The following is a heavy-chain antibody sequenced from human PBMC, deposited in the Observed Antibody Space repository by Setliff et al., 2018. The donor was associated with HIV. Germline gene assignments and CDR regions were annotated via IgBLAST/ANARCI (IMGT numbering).Heavy chain of an antibody. CDR3: ARGRVDTTMVPPPY. V-gene: IGHV3-48*01. Sequence: PGGSLRLSCVGSGFTFSTYSMSWVRQVPGKGLEWIAYIYPSYSTVHYGDSVKGRFTISRDNAKNSLYLQMNSLRAEDTAVYYCARGRVDTTMVPPPYWGQGTLVTVSS. CDR1: GFTFSTYS. D-gene: IGHD5-18*01. CDR2: IYPSYSTV. J-gene: IGHJ4*02.